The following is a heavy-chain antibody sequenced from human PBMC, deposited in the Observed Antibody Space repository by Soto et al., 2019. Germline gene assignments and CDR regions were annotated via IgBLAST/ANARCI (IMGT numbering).Heavy chain of an antibody. J-gene: IGHJ4*02. CDR3: ARVWRAAAGTGGFDY. Sequence: QVQLVQSGAEVKKPGSSVKVSCKASGGTFSSYTISWVRQAPGQGLEWMGRIIPILGIANYAQKFQGRVTITADKSTSTAYMELSSLRSEDTAVYYCARVWRAAAGTGGFDYWGPGTLVTVSS. CDR1: GGTFSSYT. D-gene: IGHD6-13*01. V-gene: IGHV1-69*02. CDR2: IIPILGIA.